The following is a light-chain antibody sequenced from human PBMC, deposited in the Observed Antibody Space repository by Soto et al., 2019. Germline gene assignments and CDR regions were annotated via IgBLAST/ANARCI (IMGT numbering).Light chain of an antibody. CDR3: QQYYSYHST. Sequence: AIRMTQSPSSLSASTGDRVTITCRASQGISRYLAWYQQKPGKAPKLLIYAASTLQSGVPSRFSGSGSGTDFTLTISCLQSEDFTNYYCQQYYSYHSTFGHGTKVEIK. J-gene: IGKJ1*01. V-gene: IGKV1-8*01. CDR2: AAS. CDR1: QGISRY.